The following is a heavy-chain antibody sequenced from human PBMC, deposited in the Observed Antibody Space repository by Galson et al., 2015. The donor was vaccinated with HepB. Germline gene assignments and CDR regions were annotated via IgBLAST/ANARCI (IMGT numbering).Heavy chain of an antibody. CDR3: ARRQEPSITMLRDPFDY. Sequence: QSGAEVKKAGESLRISCKGSGYSFTSYWISWVRQMPGKGLEWMGKIDPSDSYTNYSPSFQGHVTISVDKSISTAYLQWSSLKASDTAMYYCARRQEPSITMLRDPFDYWGQGTLVTVSS. CDR2: IDPSDSYT. D-gene: IGHD3-10*01. CDR1: GYSFTSYW. V-gene: IGHV5-10-1*01. J-gene: IGHJ4*02.